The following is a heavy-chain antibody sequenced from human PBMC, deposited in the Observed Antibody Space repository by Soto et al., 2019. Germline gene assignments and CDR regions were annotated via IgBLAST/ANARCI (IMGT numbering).Heavy chain of an antibody. J-gene: IGHJ3*02. CDR3: ETDPKGVNVIVVVIPYAFDI. D-gene: IGHD3-22*01. CDR1: GFAFSSYA. Sequence: PGGSLRLSCAASGFAFSSYAMHWVRQAPGKGREGGAVTSYDGSKKDYADSVKGGFTISRDNSKNTLYLKMNSLRDEDTAVYYCETDPKGVNVIVVVIPYAFDIWGKGPMVTV. CDR2: TSYDGSKK. V-gene: IGHV3-30-3*01.